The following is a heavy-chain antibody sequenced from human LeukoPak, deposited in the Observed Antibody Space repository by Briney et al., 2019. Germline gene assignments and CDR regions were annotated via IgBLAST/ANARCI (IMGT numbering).Heavy chain of an antibody. CDR2: ISYDGSNK. V-gene: IGHV3-30*01. CDR1: GFTFSSYA. CDR3: ATGITIFGVVPIWEDY. Sequence: GGSLRLSCAASGFTFSSYAIHWVRQAPGKGLEWVAVISYDGSNKYYADSVKGRFTISRDNSKNTLYLQMNSLRAEDTAVYYSATGITIFGVVPIWEDYWGQGTLVTVSS. D-gene: IGHD3-3*01. J-gene: IGHJ4*02.